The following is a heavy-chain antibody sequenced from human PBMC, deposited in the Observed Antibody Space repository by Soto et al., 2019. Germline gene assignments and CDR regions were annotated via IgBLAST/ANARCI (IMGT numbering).Heavy chain of an antibody. CDR2: IYWDDDK. J-gene: IGHJ5*02. CDR3: AHSQRSSGWCDPTPNWFDP. CDR1: GFSLRTSGVG. D-gene: IGHD6-19*01. Sequence: QITLKESGPTLVKPTQTLTLTCTFSGFSLRTSGVGVGWIRQPPGKALEWLALIYWDDDKRYSPSLKSRLTLTKDTSKNQVVLTMTNMDPVDTATYYCAHSQRSSGWCDPTPNWFDPWGQGTLVTVSS. V-gene: IGHV2-5*02.